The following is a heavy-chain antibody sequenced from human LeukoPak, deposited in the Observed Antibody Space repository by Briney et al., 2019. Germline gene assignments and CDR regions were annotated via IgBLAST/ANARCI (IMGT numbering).Heavy chain of an antibody. CDR3: TTDLSELDDSGYYAKFFHH. CDR1: GFTFSKVW. J-gene: IGHJ1*01. CDR2: IKSKTDGGTI. Sequence: GGSLRLSCAASGFTFSKVWMSWVRQAPGKGLEWVGRIKSKTDGGTIDYAAPVKGRFTISRDDSKDTLFLQMNSLKTEDTAVYYCTTDLSELDDSGYYAKFFHHWGQGTLVSVSS. V-gene: IGHV3-15*01. D-gene: IGHD3-22*01.